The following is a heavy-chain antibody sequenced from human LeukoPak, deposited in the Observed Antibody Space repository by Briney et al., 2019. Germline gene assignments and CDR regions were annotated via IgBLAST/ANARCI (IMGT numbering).Heavy chain of an antibody. CDR1: GYTFTSNY. Sequence: ASVKVSCKASGYTFTSNYIHWVRQAPGQGLEWMGMIYPRDGSTSYAQKFQGRVTVTRDTSTSTAYMELSSLRSEDTAVYYCAIPPLGSGSYYEAFDIWGQGTMVTVSS. V-gene: IGHV1-46*01. CDR3: AIPPLGSGSYYEAFDI. D-gene: IGHD1-26*01. J-gene: IGHJ3*02. CDR2: IYPRDGST.